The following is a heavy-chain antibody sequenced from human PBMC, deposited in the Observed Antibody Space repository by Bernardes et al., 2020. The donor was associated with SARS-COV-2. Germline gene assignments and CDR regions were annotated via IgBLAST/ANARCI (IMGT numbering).Heavy chain of an antibody. J-gene: IGHJ5*02. CDR1: GGSVSSGSYY. V-gene: IGHV4-61*01. CDR3: ARDALPTAPLSWFDP. D-gene: IGHD2-2*01. Sequence: SETLSLTCTVSGGSVSSGSYYWNWIRQPPGKRLEWIGCIYYNGNTNYNPSLKSRVTISVDTSKNQFSLKLNSVTAADTAVYYCARDALPTAPLSWFDPWGQGTLVTVSS. CDR2: IYYNGNT.